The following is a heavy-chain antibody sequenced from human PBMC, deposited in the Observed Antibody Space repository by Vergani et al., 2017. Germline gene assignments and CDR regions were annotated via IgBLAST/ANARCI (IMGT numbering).Heavy chain of an antibody. V-gene: IGHV4-61*02. Sequence: QVQLQESVPGLVKPSQTLSLTCTVSGGSLNSHNYYWSWIRQPAGKGLEWIGRIHTSGSTNYNPSLKSRVTMSEDTSKNQFSLNQTSVTAAATAVYFCARGSCLGGSYYKPRFDYWGQGILVTVSS. CDR2: IHTSGST. J-gene: IGHJ4*02. CDR1: GGSLNSHNYY. CDR3: ARGSCLGGSYYKPRFDY. D-gene: IGHD2-15*01.